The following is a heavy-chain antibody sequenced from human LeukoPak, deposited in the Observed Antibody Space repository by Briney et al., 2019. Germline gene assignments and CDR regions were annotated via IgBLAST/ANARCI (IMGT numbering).Heavy chain of an antibody. J-gene: IGHJ6*04. D-gene: IGHD2-2*01. CDR3: ARDIVVVPAVGLNYYYYGMDV. Sequence: SVNVSCTASGVTFSSYATSSVRQAPGQGHEWMGGIIPIFGTANYAQNFQAKVTITADESTSTAYMELSSLRSEDTAGYYCARDIVVVPAVGLNYYYYGMDVWGKGTTVTVSS. CDR1: GVTFSSYA. CDR2: IIPIFGTA. V-gene: IGHV1-69*13.